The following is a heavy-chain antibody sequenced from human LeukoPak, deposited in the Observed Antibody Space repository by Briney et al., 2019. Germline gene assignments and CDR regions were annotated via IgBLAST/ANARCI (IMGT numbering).Heavy chain of an antibody. V-gene: IGHV4-39*01. Sequence: SETLSLTCTVSGGSISSSSYYWGWVRQPRGRGGGWDGSIYYSGSTYYTPSLKSPVTISVDTSKNQFSLKLSSVTAADTAVYYCARHPGTAMVGFDYWGQGTLVTVSS. J-gene: IGHJ4*02. CDR2: IYYSGST. CDR1: GGSISSSSYY. D-gene: IGHD5-18*01. CDR3: ARHPGTAMVGFDY.